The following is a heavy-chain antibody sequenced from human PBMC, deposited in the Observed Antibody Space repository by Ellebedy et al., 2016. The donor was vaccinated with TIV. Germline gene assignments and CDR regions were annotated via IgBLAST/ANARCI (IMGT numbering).Heavy chain of an antibody. CDR2: IYYSGST. D-gene: IGHD2-2*01. CDR1: GGSISSYY. V-gene: IGHV4-59*12. J-gene: IGHJ4*02. CDR3: AVDSPASIDY. Sequence: SETLSLTXTVSGGSISSYYWSWIRQPPGKGLEWIGYIYYSGSTNYNPSLKSRVTMSVDTSKNQFSLKLSSVTAADTAVYYCAVDSPASIDYWGQGTLVTVSS.